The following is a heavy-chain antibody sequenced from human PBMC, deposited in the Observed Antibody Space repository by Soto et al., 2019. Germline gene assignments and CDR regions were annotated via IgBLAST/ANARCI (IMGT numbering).Heavy chain of an antibody. J-gene: IGHJ4*02. CDR1: GYTFTSYS. D-gene: IGHD6-19*01. Sequence: GASVKVSCKASGYTFTSYSISWVRQAPGQGLEWMGWISAYNGNTNYAQKLQGRVTMTTDTSTSTAYMELRSLRSDDTAVYYCARTRPGIAVAGHDYWGQGTLVTVSS. CDR3: ARTRPGIAVAGHDY. CDR2: ISAYNGNT. V-gene: IGHV1-18*01.